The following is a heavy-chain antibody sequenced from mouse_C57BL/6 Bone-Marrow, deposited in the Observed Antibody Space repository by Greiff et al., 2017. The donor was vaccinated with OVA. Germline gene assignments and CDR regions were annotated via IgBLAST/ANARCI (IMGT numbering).Heavy chain of an antibody. CDR3: YGNPYLDY. CDR1: GFNIKDDY. CDR2: IDPENGDT. J-gene: IGHJ2*01. D-gene: IGHD2-1*01. Sequence: VQLQQSGAELVRPGASVKLSCTASGFNIKDDYMHWVKQRPEQGLEWIGWIDPENGDTEYASKFQGKATITADTSSNTAYLQLSSLTSEDTAVYYCYGNPYLDYWGQGTTLTVSA. V-gene: IGHV14-4*01.